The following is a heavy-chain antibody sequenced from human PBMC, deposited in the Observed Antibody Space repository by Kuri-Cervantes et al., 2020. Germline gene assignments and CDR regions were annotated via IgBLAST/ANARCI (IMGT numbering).Heavy chain of an antibody. J-gene: IGHJ5*02. Sequence: SETLSLTCAVYGGSFSGYYWSWIRQPPGKGLEWIGEINHSGSTNYNPSLKSRVTISVDTSKNQFSLKLSSVTAADTAVYYCARVGSPNWFDPWGRGTLVTVSS. CDR2: INHSGST. V-gene: IGHV4-34*01. CDR3: ARVGSPNWFDP. D-gene: IGHD6-6*01. CDR1: GGSFSGYY.